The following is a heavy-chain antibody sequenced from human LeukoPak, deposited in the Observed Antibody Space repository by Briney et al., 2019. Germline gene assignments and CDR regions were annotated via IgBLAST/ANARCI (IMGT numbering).Heavy chain of an antibody. J-gene: IGHJ4*02. CDR2: ISYDGSNK. CDR3: AKDGLRYDILTGYYPDY. Sequence: GGSLRLSCAASGFTFSSYGMHWVRQAPGKGLEWVAVISYDGSNKYYADSVKGRFTISRDNSKNTLYLQMNSLRAEDTAVYYCAKDGLRYDILTGYYPDYWGQRTLVTVSS. CDR1: GFTFSSYG. D-gene: IGHD3-9*01. V-gene: IGHV3-30*18.